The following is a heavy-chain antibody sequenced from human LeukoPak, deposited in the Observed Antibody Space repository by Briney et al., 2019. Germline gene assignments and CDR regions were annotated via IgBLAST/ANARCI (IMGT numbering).Heavy chain of an antibody. CDR3: ARESPEWRYFDY. CDR2: IYSGGRT. Sequence: GGSLRLSCAASGFTFSTYNMNWVRQAPGKGLEWVSLIYSGGRTFYADSVKGRFTISGDNSKNTLYLQMNSLRAEDTAVYYCARESPEWRYFDYWGQGTLVTVSS. D-gene: IGHD2-8*01. J-gene: IGHJ4*02. V-gene: IGHV3-66*01. CDR1: GFTFSTYN.